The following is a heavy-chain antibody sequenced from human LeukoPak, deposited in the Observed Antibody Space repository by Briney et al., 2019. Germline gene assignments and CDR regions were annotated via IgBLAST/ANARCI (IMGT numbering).Heavy chain of an antibody. J-gene: IGHJ3*02. CDR3: ARVGWDDAFDI. CDR1: GYSFTNYW. CDR2: IFPGDSDT. D-gene: IGHD6-19*01. V-gene: IGHV5-51*01. Sequence: GESLKISCQTSGYSFTNYWIGWVRQTPGKGLEWMGIIFPGDSDTRYSPSSQGQVTISADKSLSTAYLQWSSLRSEDTAVYYCARVGWDDAFDIWGQGTMVTVSS.